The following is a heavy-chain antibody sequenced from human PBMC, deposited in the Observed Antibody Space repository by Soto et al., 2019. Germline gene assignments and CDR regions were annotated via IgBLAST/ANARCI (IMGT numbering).Heavy chain of an antibody. CDR3: ARARDYDILTGFDY. CDR1: GGSISSYY. CDR2: IYYSGST. D-gene: IGHD3-9*01. V-gene: IGHV4-59*01. J-gene: IGHJ4*02. Sequence: SETLSLPCTVSGGSISSYYWSWIRQPPGKGLEWIGYIYYSGSTNYNPSLKSRVTISVDTSKNQFSLKLSSVTAADTAVYYCARARDYDILTGFDYWGQGTLVTVS.